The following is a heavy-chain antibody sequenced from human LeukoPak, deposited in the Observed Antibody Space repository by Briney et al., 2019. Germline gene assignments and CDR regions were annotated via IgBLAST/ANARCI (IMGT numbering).Heavy chain of an antibody. Sequence: ASVKVSCKASGYTFTSYDINWVRQATGQGLEWMGWMNPNSGNTGYAQKFQGRVTMTRNASISTAYMELSRLRSDDTAVYYCARTYYYDGNFDYWGQGTLVTVSS. D-gene: IGHD3-22*01. CDR3: ARTYYYDGNFDY. CDR1: GYTFTSYD. V-gene: IGHV1-8*01. J-gene: IGHJ4*02. CDR2: MNPNSGNT.